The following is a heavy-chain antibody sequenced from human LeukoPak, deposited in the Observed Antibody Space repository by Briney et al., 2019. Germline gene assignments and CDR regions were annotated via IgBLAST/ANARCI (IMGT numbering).Heavy chain of an antibody. Sequence: GGSLRLSCAATGFTFSNVWMSWVRQAPGKGLEYVSAISSNGGSTYYADSVKGRFTISRDNSKNTLYLQMSSLRAEDTAVYYCVKDHEPAAAGTYYYYGMDVWGKGTTVTVSS. CDR3: VKDHEPAAAGTYYYYGMDV. CDR1: GFTFSNVW. CDR2: ISSNGGST. J-gene: IGHJ6*04. D-gene: IGHD6-13*01. V-gene: IGHV3-64D*06.